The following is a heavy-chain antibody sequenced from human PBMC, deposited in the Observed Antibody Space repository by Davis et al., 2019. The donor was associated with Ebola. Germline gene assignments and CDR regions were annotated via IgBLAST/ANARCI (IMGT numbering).Heavy chain of an antibody. D-gene: IGHD2-2*01. V-gene: IGHV3-21*01. J-gene: IGHJ5*02. Sequence: SVRGRFTISRDTAKNSLYLQMNSLRDEDTAVYYCARTGIVVVPAELRFDPWGQGTLVTVSS. CDR3: ARTGIVVVPAELRFDP.